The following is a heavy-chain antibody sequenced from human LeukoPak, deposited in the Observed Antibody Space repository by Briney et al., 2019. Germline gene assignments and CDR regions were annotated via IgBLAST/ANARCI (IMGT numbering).Heavy chain of an antibody. CDR2: IIPILGIA. D-gene: IGHD1-26*01. Sequence: SVKVSCKASGGTFSSYAISWVRQAPGQGPEWMGRIIPILGIANYAQKFQGRVTITADKSTSTAYMELSSLRSEDTAVYYCAREPGATEGYYYYGMDVWGQGTTVTVSS. CDR3: AREPGATEGYYYYGMDV. CDR1: GGTFSSYA. J-gene: IGHJ6*02. V-gene: IGHV1-69*04.